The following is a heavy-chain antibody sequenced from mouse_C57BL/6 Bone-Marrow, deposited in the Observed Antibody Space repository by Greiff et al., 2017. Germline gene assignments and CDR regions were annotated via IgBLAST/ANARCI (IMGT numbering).Heavy chain of an antibody. CDR1: GYTFTGYW. CDR2: ILPGSGST. CDR3: ARGGFYYGSSYYPFDY. J-gene: IGHJ2*01. D-gene: IGHD1-1*01. V-gene: IGHV1-9*01. Sequence: VQLKQSGAELMKPGASVKLSCKATGYTFTGYWIEWVKQRPGHGLEWIGEILPGSGSTNYNEKFKGKATFTADTSSNTAYMQLSSLTTEDSAIYYCARGGFYYGSSYYPFDYWGQGTTLTVSS.